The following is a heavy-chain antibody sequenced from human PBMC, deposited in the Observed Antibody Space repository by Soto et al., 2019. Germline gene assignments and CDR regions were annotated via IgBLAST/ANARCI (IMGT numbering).Heavy chain of an antibody. V-gene: IGHV3-23*01. D-gene: IGHD3-9*01. CDR3: AKGRRDDVLTGFYLTYFDY. J-gene: IGHJ4*02. CDR1: GFTFSNYA. CDR2: ISGSGDRT. Sequence: EVQLLESGGGLVQPGGSLRLSCEASGFTFSNYAMSWVRQAPGKGLKWVSSISGSGDRTFSADSLKGRFAISRDNSRNMLFLQISSLRADDTAVYYCAKGRRDDVLTGFYLTYFDYWGQGTQVTVPS.